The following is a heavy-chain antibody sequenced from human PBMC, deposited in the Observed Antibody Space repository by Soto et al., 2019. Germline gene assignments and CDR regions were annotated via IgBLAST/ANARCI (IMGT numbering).Heavy chain of an antibody. Sequence: QLQLQESGSGLVKPSQTLSLTCAVSGGSISSGGYSWSWIRQPPGKGLEWIGYIYHSGSTYYNPSLKSRVTISVDRSKNQFSLKLSSVTAADTAVYYCARDPLEMATNPSRGAFDIWGQGTMVTVSS. CDR3: ARDPLEMATNPSRGAFDI. CDR2: IYHSGST. J-gene: IGHJ3*02. D-gene: IGHD5-12*01. CDR1: GGSISSGGYS. V-gene: IGHV4-30-2*01.